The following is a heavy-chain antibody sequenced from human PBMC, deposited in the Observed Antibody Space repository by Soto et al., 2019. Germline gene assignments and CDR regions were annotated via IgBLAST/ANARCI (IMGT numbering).Heavy chain of an antibody. CDR2: IYYSGTT. V-gene: IGHV4-59*12. CDR1: GGSIINYY. D-gene: IGHD3-16*01. Sequence: PSETLSLTSTVSGGSIINYYWSWIRQPPGKGLEWIGYIYYSGTTSYNPSLRSRVTISVDTSKNQFSLKLSSVTAADTAVYYCARGEWLGERRFDPWGQGTLVTVSS. J-gene: IGHJ5*02. CDR3: ARGEWLGERRFDP.